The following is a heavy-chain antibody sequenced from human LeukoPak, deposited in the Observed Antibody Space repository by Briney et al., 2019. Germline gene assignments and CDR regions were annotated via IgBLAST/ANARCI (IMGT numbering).Heavy chain of an antibody. CDR3: ARDYYGRGYYYYMDV. CDR2: IYHSGST. V-gene: IGHV4-4*02. D-gene: IGHD3-10*01. J-gene: IGHJ6*03. CDR1: GGSISSSNW. Sequence: PSGTLSLTCAVSGGSISSSNWWSWVRQPPGKGLEWIGEIYHSGSTNYNPSLKSRVTISVDKSKNQFSLKLTSVTAADTAVYYCARDYYGRGYYYYMDVWGKGTTVTISS.